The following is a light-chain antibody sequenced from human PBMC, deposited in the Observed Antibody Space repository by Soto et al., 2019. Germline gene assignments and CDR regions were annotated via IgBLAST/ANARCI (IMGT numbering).Light chain of an antibody. Sequence: QPALTQPASVSGSPGQSITISCTGTSSDVGGFNYVSWYQQHPGKAPKLMIYDVTNRPSGVSFRFSGSKSGNTASLTISGLQAEDEADYYCNSYTSSSTYVFGTGTKVTV. J-gene: IGLJ1*01. CDR3: NSYTSSSTYV. CDR2: DVT. CDR1: SSDVGGFNY. V-gene: IGLV2-14*03.